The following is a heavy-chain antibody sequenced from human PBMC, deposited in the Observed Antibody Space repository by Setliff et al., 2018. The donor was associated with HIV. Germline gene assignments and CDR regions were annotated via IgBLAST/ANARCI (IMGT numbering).Heavy chain of an antibody. J-gene: IGHJ4*02. CDR1: GYNFPMYY. Sequence: GESLKISCKGYGYNFPMYYIAWVRQMPGKGLEWMGIIYPGDSDIRYSPSFQGQVTISADKSISTAYLQWSSLKASDTAMYYCARAGSGRYYNAPHYWGQGTLVTVSS. D-gene: IGHD3-10*01. CDR3: ARAGSGRYYNAPHY. V-gene: IGHV5-51*01. CDR2: IYPGDSDI.